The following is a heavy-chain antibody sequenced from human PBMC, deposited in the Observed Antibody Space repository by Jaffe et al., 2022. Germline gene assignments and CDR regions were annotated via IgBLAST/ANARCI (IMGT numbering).Heavy chain of an antibody. V-gene: IGHV3-21*01. CDR1: GFTFSSYS. Sequence: EVQLVESGGGLVKPGGSLRLSCAASGFTFSSYSMNWVRQAPGKGLEWVSSISSSSSYIYYADSVKGRFTISRDNAKNSLYLQMNSLRAEDTAVYYCARVVRAVAGTGAFDIWGQGTMVTVSS. J-gene: IGHJ3*02. CDR3: ARVVRAVAGTGAFDI. CDR2: ISSSSSYI. D-gene: IGHD6-19*01.